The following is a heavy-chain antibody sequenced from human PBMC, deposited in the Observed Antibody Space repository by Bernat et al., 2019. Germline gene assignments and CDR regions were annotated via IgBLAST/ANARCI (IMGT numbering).Heavy chain of an antibody. D-gene: IGHD6-19*01. CDR2: IWYDGSNK. Sequence: QVQLVESGGGVVQPGRSLRLSCAASGFTFSSYGMHWVRQAPGKGLEWVAVIWYDGSNKYYADSVKGRFTISRDNSKNTLYLQMNSLRAEDTAVYYCARDAEGYSSARLLGGAFDIWGQGTMVTVSS. CDR3: ARDAEGYSSARLLGGAFDI. CDR1: GFTFSSYG. J-gene: IGHJ3*02. V-gene: IGHV3-33*01.